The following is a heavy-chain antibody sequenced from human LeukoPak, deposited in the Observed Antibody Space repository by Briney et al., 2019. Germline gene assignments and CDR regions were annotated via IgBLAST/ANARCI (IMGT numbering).Heavy chain of an antibody. D-gene: IGHD1-26*01. V-gene: IGHV3-48*01. CDR1: GFTFRTSG. CDR3: AKDGGTHFDH. J-gene: IGHJ4*02. CDR2: ISSRGTPI. Sequence: PGGSLRLSCAASGFTFRTSGMNWVSQAPGKGLEWVAYISSRGTPISYAQSVKGRFTITRDNSQSSLTLHTNTLRADDTAVYYCAKDGGTHFDHWGQGTLVTVSS.